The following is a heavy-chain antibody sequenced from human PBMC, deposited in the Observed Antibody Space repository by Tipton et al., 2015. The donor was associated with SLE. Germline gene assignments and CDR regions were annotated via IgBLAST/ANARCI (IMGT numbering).Heavy chain of an antibody. Sequence: TLSLTCTVSGGSISSYYWSWIRQPPEKGLEWIGYIYYSGSINYNPSLESRVTISVDTSKNQFSLKLSSVNAADPAVYYCARGERIAIFGVASDGAFDIWGQGTMVTVSS. J-gene: IGHJ3*02. D-gene: IGHD3-3*01. CDR2: IYYSGSI. CDR1: GGSISSYY. CDR3: ARGERIAIFGVASDGAFDI. V-gene: IGHV4-59*01.